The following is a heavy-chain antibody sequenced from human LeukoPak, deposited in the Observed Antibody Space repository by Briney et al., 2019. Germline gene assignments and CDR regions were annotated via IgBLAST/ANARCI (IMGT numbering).Heavy chain of an antibody. Sequence: PSETLSLTCTVSGGSISSGDYYWSWIRQPPGKGLEWIGYIYYSGSTYYNPSLKSRVTISVDTSKNQFSLKLSSVTAAATAVYYCARVLSSRYHSSGYYPFFDSWGPGTLVTVSS. CDR2: IYYSGST. CDR1: GGSISSGDYY. J-gene: IGHJ4*02. V-gene: IGHV4-30-4*08. CDR3: ARVLSSRYHSSGYYPFFDS. D-gene: IGHD3-22*01.